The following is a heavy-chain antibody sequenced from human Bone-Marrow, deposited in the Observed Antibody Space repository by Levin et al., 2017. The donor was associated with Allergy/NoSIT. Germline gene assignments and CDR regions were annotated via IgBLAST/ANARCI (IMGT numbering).Heavy chain of an antibody. D-gene: IGHD3-16*01. Sequence: GGSLRLSCAASGFTFSSYAMSWVRQAPGKGLEWVSAISGSGGSTYYADSVKGRFTISRDNSKNTLYLQMNSLRAEDTAVYYCAKDLVMITFGGGAIWTPYFDYWGQGTLVTVSS. CDR1: GFTFSSYA. J-gene: IGHJ4*02. V-gene: IGHV3-23*01. CDR2: ISGSGGST. CDR3: AKDLVMITFGGGAIWTPYFDY.